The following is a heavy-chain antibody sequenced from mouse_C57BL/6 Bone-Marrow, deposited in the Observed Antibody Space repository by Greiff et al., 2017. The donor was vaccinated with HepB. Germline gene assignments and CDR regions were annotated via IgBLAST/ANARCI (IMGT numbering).Heavy chain of an antibody. D-gene: IGHD2-2*01. Sequence: VKVVESGAELVRPGTSVKVSCQASGYAFTNYLIEWVKQRPGQGLEWIGVINPGSGSTNYNEKFKSKATLTVDTSSSTAYMQLSSLTSEDSAVYYCARWLRRLYWYFDVWGTGTTVTVSS. V-gene: IGHV1-54*01. CDR1: GYAFTNYL. CDR2: INPGSGST. CDR3: ARWLRRLYWYFDV. J-gene: IGHJ1*03.